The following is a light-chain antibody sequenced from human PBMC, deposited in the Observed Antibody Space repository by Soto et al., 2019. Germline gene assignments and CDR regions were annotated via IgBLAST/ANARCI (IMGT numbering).Light chain of an antibody. J-gene: IGLJ1*01. CDR2: DVS. Sequence: QSALTQPASVSGSRGQSITISCTGTSSDVGGYNYLSWYQHHPGKAPKLMIYDVSDRPSGVSNRFSGSKSGNTASLTISGLQTEDEADSYCSSYTSSSTRVFGTGTKLSVL. CDR3: SSYTSSSTRV. V-gene: IGLV2-14*03. CDR1: SSDVGGYNY.